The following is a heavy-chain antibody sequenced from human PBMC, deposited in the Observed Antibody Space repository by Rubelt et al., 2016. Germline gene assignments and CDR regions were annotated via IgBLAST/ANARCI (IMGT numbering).Heavy chain of an antibody. V-gene: IGHV3-53*01. CDR2: THIAGNT. CDR3: AKGPRIVPAAFYFDY. J-gene: IGHJ4*02. D-gene: IGHD2-2*01. Sequence: GLEWVSVTHIAGNTNYADSVKGRFTISRDNSKNTLYMQMNSLRAEDTAVYYCAKGPRIVPAAFYFDYWGQGTLVTVSS.